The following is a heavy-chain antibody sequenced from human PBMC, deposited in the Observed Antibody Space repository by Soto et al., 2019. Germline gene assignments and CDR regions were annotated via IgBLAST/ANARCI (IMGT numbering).Heavy chain of an antibody. Sequence: SETLSLTCAVYGGSFSGYYWNWIRQSPGKGLECIGEINHSGTSNYNPSLNSRVTISVDTSKNQFSLQLRYVTAADTAVYHCAIKSTMSVRGLFSYLSYGLHVGGQGATVTVSS. CDR3: AIKSTMSVRGLFSYLSYGLHV. D-gene: IGHD3-10*02. V-gene: IGHV4-34*01. CDR2: INHSGTS. CDR1: GGSFSGYY. J-gene: IGHJ6*02.